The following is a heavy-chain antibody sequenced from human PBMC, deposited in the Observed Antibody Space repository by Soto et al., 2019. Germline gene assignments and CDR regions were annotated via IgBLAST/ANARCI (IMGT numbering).Heavy chain of an antibody. CDR3: ARAGGLGAVAVDY. J-gene: IGHJ4*02. Sequence: SETLSLTCAVSGVSISRGGYSLSWIRQPPGKGLEWIGYIYHSGSTYYNPSLKSRVTISVDRSKNQFSLKLSSVTAADTAVYYCARAGGLGAVAVDYWGQGTLVTVSS. CDR2: IYHSGST. V-gene: IGHV4-30-2*01. CDR1: GVSISRGGYS. D-gene: IGHD6-19*01.